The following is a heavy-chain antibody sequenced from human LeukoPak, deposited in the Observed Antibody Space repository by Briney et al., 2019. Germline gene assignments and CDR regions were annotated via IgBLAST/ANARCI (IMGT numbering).Heavy chain of an antibody. Sequence: PGGSLRLSCAASGFPFSSYAMSWVRQGPGKGLEWVSAISDNGGRTYYAESVKGRFTISRDNSKNTLYLQMNSLRAEDTAEYYCTKDRRMDGYNHRPTETFDYWGKGTLVTVSS. CDR1: GFPFSSYA. D-gene: IGHD5-24*01. V-gene: IGHV3-23*01. J-gene: IGHJ4*02. CDR2: ISDNGGRT. CDR3: TKDRRMDGYNHRPTETFDY.